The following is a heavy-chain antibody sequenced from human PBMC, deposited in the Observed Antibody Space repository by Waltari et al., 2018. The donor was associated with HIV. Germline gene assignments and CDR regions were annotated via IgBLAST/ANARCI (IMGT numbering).Heavy chain of an antibody. CDR2: IYTSGST. CDR1: GGSISPGCYY. J-gene: IGHJ4*02. Sequence: QLQLQESGPRRVKPSPTLSLTCTVSGGSISPGCYYWSWIRQPAGKGLEWIGRIYTSGSTNYNPSLKSRVTISVDTSKNQFSLKLSSVTAADTAVYYCARGIPFFAFDYWGQGTLVTVSS. V-gene: IGHV4-61*02. CDR3: ARGIPFFAFDY.